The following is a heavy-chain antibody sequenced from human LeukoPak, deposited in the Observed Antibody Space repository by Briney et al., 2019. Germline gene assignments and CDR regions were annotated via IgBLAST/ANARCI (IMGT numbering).Heavy chain of an antibody. CDR3: ARVTTVTTSFHFAY. Sequence: PSQTLSLTCTVSGGSISSGGYYWSWIRQPPGEGLEWIGYIYYSGSTYYHPSLKSRVTISLDTSKNQFSLKLSSVTAADTAVYYCARVTTVTTSFHFAYWGQGTLVTVSS. J-gene: IGHJ4*02. CDR1: GGSISSGGYY. V-gene: IGHV4-30-4*01. CDR2: IYYSGST. D-gene: IGHD4-17*01.